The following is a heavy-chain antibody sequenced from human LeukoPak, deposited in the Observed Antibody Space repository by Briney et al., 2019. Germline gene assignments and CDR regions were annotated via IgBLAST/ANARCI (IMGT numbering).Heavy chain of an antibody. CDR2: MNPNSGNT. CDR1: GYTFTSYD. V-gene: IGHV1-8*01. D-gene: IGHD5-12*01. J-gene: IGHJ5*02. CDR3: AKAGIVATMNADWFDP. Sequence: GASVKVSCKASGYTFTSYDINWVRQATGQGLEWMGWMNPNSGNTGYAQKFQGRGTMTRDTSISTAYMELSSLRSEDTAVYYCAKAGIVATMNADWFDPWGQGTLVTVSS.